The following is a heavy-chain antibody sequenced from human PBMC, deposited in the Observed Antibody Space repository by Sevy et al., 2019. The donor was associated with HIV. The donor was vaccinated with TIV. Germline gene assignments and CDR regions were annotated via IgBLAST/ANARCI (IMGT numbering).Heavy chain of an antibody. Sequence: ASVKVSCKVSGYRLSQLSMHWVRQAPGKGLEWMGSFDPEDDETIYARNFQGRVGMTEDTSTDTAYMELSNLRSEDTAVYYCATTKDYYESSGSPFDYWGQGTLVTVSS. D-gene: IGHD3-22*01. CDR3: ATTKDYYESSGSPFDY. V-gene: IGHV1-24*01. CDR1: GYRLSQLS. J-gene: IGHJ4*02. CDR2: FDPEDDET.